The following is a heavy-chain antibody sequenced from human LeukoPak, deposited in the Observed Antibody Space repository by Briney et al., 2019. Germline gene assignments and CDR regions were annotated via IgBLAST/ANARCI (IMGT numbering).Heavy chain of an antibody. D-gene: IGHD6-13*01. Sequence: PSETLSLTCAVYGGSFSGYCWSWIRQPPGKGLEWIGEINHSGSTNYNPSLKSRVTISVDTSKNQFSLKLSSVTAADTAVYYCASDSIAAAGKTYYYYGMDVWGQGTTVTVSS. CDR1: GGSFSGYC. CDR3: ASDSIAAAGKTYYYYGMDV. J-gene: IGHJ6*02. V-gene: IGHV4-34*01. CDR2: INHSGST.